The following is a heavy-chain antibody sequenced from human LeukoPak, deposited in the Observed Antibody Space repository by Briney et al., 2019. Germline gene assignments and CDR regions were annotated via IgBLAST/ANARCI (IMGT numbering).Heavy chain of an antibody. V-gene: IGHV3-74*01. J-gene: IGHJ6*03. CDR2: INGDGRTT. CDR3: AREVPLGAYYYYYMDV. CDR1: GFTFSNYW. Sequence: PGGSLRLSCAASGFTFSNYWMHWVRHAPGKGLVWVSRINGDGRTTNYADSVKGRFTISRDNAKNTLYLQMNSLRAEDTAVYYCAREVPLGAYYYYYMDVWGKGTTVTVSS. D-gene: IGHD3-16*01.